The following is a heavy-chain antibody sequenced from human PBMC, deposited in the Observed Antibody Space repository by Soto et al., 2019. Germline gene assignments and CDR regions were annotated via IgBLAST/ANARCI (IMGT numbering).Heavy chain of an antibody. J-gene: IGHJ4*02. V-gene: IGHV4-31*03. CDR2: IYYSGST. D-gene: IGHD3-3*01. CDR3: AATTYDFWSGYHHQGYYFDY. CDR1: GGSISSGGYY. Sequence: SETLSLTCTVSGGSISSGGYYWSWIRQHPGKGLEWIGYIYYSGSTYYNPSLKSRVTISVDTSKNQFSLKLSSVTAADTAVYYCAATTYDFWSGYHHQGYYFDYWGQGTLVTVSS.